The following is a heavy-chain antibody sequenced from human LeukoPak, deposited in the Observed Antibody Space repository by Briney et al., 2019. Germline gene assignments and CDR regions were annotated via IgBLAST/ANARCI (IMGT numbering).Heavy chain of an antibody. Sequence: HPGGSLRLSCAASGFTFSRNVMHWVRQAPGKGLEWVALTSYDGNNKFYADSVKDRFTISRDNSRNTLYLQMNSLRGEDAAVYSCARGGIPTGPYYYFYYMDVWGKGTAVTVSS. CDR2: TSYDGNNK. J-gene: IGHJ6*03. CDR3: ARGGIPTGPYYYFYYMDV. CDR1: GFTFSRNV. D-gene: IGHD3-10*01. V-gene: IGHV3-30*01.